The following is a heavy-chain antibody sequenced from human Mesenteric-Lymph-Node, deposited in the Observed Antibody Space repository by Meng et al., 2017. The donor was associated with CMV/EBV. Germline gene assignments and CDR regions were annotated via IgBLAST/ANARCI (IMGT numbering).Heavy chain of an antibody. D-gene: IGHD2-8*01. V-gene: IGHV4-4*02. CDR3: TRGYSTSFY. Sequence: SLTCACSGGSSVNTNWWSWVRQSPGQGLQWIGEIYQSGATEYSPSLKGRVTIEVDKSKNQCSLNLTSVTAADTAIYYCTRGYSTSFYWGQGALVTVSS. CDR1: GGSSVNTNW. CDR2: IYQSGAT. J-gene: IGHJ4*02.